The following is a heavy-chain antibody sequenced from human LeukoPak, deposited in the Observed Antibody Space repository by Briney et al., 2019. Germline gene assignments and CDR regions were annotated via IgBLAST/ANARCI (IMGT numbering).Heavy chain of an antibody. V-gene: IGHV1-24*01. CDR3: ATTPRNYYGSGSYYNVPYYYYMDV. CDR1: VYTLTELS. Sequence: EASVTVSFTVSVYTLTELSMHWVRQAPGKGREWMGGFDPEDGETIYAQKFQGRVTMTEDTSTDTAYMELSSLRSEDTAVYYCATTPRNYYGSGSYYNVPYYYYMDVWGKGTTVTVSS. D-gene: IGHD3-10*01. J-gene: IGHJ6*03. CDR2: FDPEDGET.